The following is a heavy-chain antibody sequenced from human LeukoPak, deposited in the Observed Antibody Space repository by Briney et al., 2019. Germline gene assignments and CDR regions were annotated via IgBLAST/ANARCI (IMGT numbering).Heavy chain of an antibody. CDR1: GFTFSTYW. V-gene: IGHV3-7*04. Sequence: GGSLRLSCAASGFTFSTYWMTWVRQAPGKGLEWVANIKQDGTERYYVDSVMGRFTISRDNAKNSQYLQMNNLRVDDTAVYYCARVRAKYSSIDYWGQGTLVTASS. J-gene: IGHJ4*02. CDR2: IKQDGTER. CDR3: ARVRAKYSSIDY. D-gene: IGHD5-18*01.